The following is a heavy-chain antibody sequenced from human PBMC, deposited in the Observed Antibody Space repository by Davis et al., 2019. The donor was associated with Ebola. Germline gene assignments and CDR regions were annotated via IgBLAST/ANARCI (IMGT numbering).Heavy chain of an antibody. D-gene: IGHD3-3*01. J-gene: IGHJ6*02. V-gene: IGHV3-21*01. CDR3: ARDVEDFSDFPDYHGMDV. CDR1: GFTYSTYA. CDR2: ISGSSYYI. Sequence: GESLKISCGASGFTYSTYAMSWVRQAPGKGLEWVSSISGSSYYIYYANSVKGRFTISRDNAKNSLSLEMNSLTAEDTAVYYCARDVEDFSDFPDYHGMDVWGQGTTVTVSS.